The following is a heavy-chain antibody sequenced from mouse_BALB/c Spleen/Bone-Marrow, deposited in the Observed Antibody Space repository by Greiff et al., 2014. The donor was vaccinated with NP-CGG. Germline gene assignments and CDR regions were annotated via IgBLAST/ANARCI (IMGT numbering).Heavy chain of an antibody. CDR1: GFTFNTYA. D-gene: IGHD2-14*01. CDR2: IRSKSNNYAT. CDR3: VRHRYGGYAMDY. J-gene: IGHJ4*01. V-gene: IGHV10-1*02. Sequence: EVQGVESGGGLVQPKGSLKLSCAASGFTFNTYAMNWVRQAPGKGLEWVARIRSKSNNYATYYADSVKDRFTISRDDSQSMLYLQMNNLETEDTAMYYGVRHRYGGYAMDYWGQGTSVTVSS.